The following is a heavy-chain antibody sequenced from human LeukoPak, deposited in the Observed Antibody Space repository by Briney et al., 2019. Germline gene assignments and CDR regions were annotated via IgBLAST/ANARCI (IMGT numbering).Heavy chain of an antibody. V-gene: IGHV3-48*01. CDR3: ARDQGYDSNYYLDY. Sequence: PGGSLRLSCAASGFTFSSYSMNWVRQAPGKGLEWVSYISSSSTIYYADSVKGRFTISRDNAKNSLYLQMNSLRAEDTAVYYCARDQGYDSNYYLDYWGQGTLVTVSS. CDR1: GFTFSSYS. D-gene: IGHD4-11*01. CDR2: ISSSSTI. J-gene: IGHJ4*02.